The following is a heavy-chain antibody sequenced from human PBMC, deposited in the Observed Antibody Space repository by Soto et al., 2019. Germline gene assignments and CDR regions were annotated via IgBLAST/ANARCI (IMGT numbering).Heavy chain of an antibody. Sequence: QVQLVESGGGVVQPGRSLRLSCAASGFTFSPYGMHWVRQAPGKGLEWVAAILYDGSNTYYADSVKGRFTISRDNSKNTLYLQMNSLRAEDTAVYYCAKGAVAGKGFDYWGQGTLVTVSS. D-gene: IGHD6-19*01. CDR2: ILYDGSNT. CDR3: AKGAVAGKGFDY. J-gene: IGHJ4*02. V-gene: IGHV3-30*18. CDR1: GFTFSPYG.